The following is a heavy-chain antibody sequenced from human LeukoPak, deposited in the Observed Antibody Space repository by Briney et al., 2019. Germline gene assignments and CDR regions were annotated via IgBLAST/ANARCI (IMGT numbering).Heavy chain of an antibody. D-gene: IGHD3-22*01. V-gene: IGHV5-51*01. CDR2: IYPHDSNP. Sequence: GESLKISCKGSGYGFTNYWIGWVRQMPGKGLDWMGIIYPHDSNPRYRPSFQGQVTISADKSISTAYLQWSSLKASDTAMYYCARAISGETSGYYYADYWGQGTLVTVSS. CDR1: GYGFTNYW. CDR3: ARAISGETSGYYYADY. J-gene: IGHJ4*02.